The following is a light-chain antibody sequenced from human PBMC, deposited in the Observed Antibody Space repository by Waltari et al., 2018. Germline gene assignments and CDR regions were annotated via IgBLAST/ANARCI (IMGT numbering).Light chain of an antibody. Sequence: SYVLTQPPSVSVAPGKTARTPCAGDNIPGESVHWYQQKPGQAPVLVINYDSGRPPGPPERISGSKSGNTATLTIGRVEAGDEADYYCQVWDTISDHVLFGGGTKLTVL. CDR3: QVWDTISDHVL. CDR2: YDS. CDR1: NIPGES. J-gene: IGLJ2*01. V-gene: IGLV3-21*04.